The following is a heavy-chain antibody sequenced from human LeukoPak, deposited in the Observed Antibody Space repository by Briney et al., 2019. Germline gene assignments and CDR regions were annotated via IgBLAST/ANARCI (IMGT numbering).Heavy chain of an antibody. D-gene: IGHD1-1*01. CDR2: IKEDGSEN. Sequence: PGGALRLSCAGSGFTFSRDWRAWGRQAPGRGGEWVANIKEDGSENSYVESVKGRFTISRDNAKNSLYLQLNSLRAEDTAVYFCARQRYSDYWGQGTLVTVSS. V-gene: IGHV3-7*01. CDR3: ARQRYSDY. CDR1: GFTFSRDW. J-gene: IGHJ4*02.